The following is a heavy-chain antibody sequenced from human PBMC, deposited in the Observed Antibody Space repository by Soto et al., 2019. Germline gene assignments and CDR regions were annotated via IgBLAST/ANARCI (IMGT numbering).Heavy chain of an antibody. Sequence: QVQLVQSGAEVKKPGSSVKVSCKASGGTFSSYAISWVRQAPGQGLEWMGGIIPIFGTANYAQKFQGRVTITADKSTSTAYMELSSLRSEDTAVDYCARDRVGTAMAHNWFDPWGQGTLVTVSS. CDR1: GGTFSSYA. CDR2: IIPIFGTA. V-gene: IGHV1-69*06. D-gene: IGHD5-18*01. CDR3: ARDRVGTAMAHNWFDP. J-gene: IGHJ5*02.